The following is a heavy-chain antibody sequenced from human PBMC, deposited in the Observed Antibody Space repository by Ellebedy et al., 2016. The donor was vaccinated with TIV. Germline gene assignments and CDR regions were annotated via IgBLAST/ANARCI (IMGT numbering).Heavy chain of an antibody. V-gene: IGHV3-30-3*01. Sequence: GESLKISCAASGFTFSSYAMHWVRQAPGKGLEWVAVISYDGSNKYYADSVKGRFTISRDNSKNTLYLQMNSLRAEDTAVYYCARARAATMVRGGWFDPWGQGTLVTVSS. CDR3: ARARAATMVRGGWFDP. D-gene: IGHD3-10*01. J-gene: IGHJ5*02. CDR2: ISYDGSNK. CDR1: GFTFSSYA.